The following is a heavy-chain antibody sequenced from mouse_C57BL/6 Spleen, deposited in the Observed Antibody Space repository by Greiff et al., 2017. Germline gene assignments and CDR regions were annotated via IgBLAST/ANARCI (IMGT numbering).Heavy chain of an antibody. CDR3: AMYYGSSYGAY. J-gene: IGHJ3*01. V-gene: IGHV1-69*01. CDR1: GYTFTSYW. Sequence: QVQLQQPGAELVMPGASVKLSCKASGYTFTSYWMHWVKQRPGQGLEWIGEIDPSDSSINYNQKFKGKSTLTVDKSSSPAYMQLSSLTSEDSAVYYCAMYYGSSYGAYWGQGTLVTVSA. CDR2: IDPSDSSI. D-gene: IGHD1-1*01.